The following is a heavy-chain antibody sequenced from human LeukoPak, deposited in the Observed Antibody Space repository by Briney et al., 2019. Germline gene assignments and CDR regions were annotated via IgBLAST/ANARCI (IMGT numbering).Heavy chain of an antibody. Sequence: ASVKVSCKASGYTSTSYGISWVRQAPGQGLEWMGWISAYNGNTNYAQKLQGRVTMTTDTSTSTAYTELRSLRSDDTAVYYCARVVTMVRGVWDYWGQGTLVTVSS. CDR2: ISAYNGNT. CDR1: GYTSTSYG. D-gene: IGHD3-10*01. CDR3: ARVVTMVRGVWDY. V-gene: IGHV1-18*01. J-gene: IGHJ4*02.